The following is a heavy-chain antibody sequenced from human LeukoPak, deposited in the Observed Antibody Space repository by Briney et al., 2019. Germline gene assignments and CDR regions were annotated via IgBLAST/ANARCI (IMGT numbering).Heavy chain of an antibody. Sequence: GGSLRLSCAASGFTFSSYWMNWVRQAPGKGLVWVSRIASDGSSTTYADSVKGRFSISKDNAKNTLYLQMNSLRVEDTAVYYCARGRPHGNDYWGQGTLVTVSS. CDR3: ARGRPHGNDY. CDR1: GFTFSSYW. V-gene: IGHV3-74*01. CDR2: IASDGSST. J-gene: IGHJ4*02. D-gene: IGHD4-23*01.